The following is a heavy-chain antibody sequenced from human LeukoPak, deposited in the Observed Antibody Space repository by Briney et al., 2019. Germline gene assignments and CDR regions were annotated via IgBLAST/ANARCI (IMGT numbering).Heavy chain of an antibody. Sequence: SETLSLTCTVSGGSISGYYWSWIRQPPGKGLEWIGYIYYSGSTKYNPSLKSRVTISVDASKNQFSLRLSSLTAADTAVYYCARGALDTKTRFDYWGQGTLVTVSS. D-gene: IGHD5-18*01. CDR3: ARGALDTKTRFDY. V-gene: IGHV4-59*01. J-gene: IGHJ4*02. CDR2: IYYSGST. CDR1: GGSISGYY.